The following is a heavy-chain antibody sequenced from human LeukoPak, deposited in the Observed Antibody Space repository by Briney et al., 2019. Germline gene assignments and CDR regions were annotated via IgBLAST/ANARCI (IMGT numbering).Heavy chain of an antibody. Sequence: SETLSLTCTVSGGSISTYAWSWIRQPPGKGLEWIGYIYYSGSTNYNPSLKSRVTISVDTSKNQFSLKLSSVTAADTAVYYCARSSAAGTLEYWGQGTLVTVSS. V-gene: IGHV4-59*01. CDR2: IYYSGST. CDR1: GGSISTYA. J-gene: IGHJ4*02. D-gene: IGHD6-13*01. CDR3: ARSSAAGTLEY.